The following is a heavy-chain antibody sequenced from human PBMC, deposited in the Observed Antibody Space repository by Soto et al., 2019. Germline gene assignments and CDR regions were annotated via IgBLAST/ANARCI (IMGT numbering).Heavy chain of an antibody. CDR2: MNPGSGDT. V-gene: IGHV1-8*01. J-gene: IGHJ5*02. CDR3: ARMATFGSLNWFDP. D-gene: IGHD3-16*01. Sequence: ASVKVSCKASGYSFTNNDVTWVRQATGQGLEWMGWMNPGSGDTGYAQKFQGRVTMTRDISIATAYMELSCLRSDDTAIYYCARMATFGSLNWFDPWGQGTLVTVSS. CDR1: GYSFTNND.